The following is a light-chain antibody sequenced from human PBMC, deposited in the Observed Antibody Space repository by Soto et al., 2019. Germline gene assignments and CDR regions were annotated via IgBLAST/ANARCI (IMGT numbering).Light chain of an antibody. V-gene: IGKV1-6*01. CDR1: QGIANE. J-gene: IGKJ1*01. CDR2: AAS. CDR3: QQDYNYPRT. Sequence: AIQMTQSPSSLSASVGERVTITCRASQGIANELGWYQQKPGKAPQLLIYAASTLESGVPSRFSGSGSGTDFTLTISSLRPEDFATYYCQQDYNYPRTFGQGTKVEIK.